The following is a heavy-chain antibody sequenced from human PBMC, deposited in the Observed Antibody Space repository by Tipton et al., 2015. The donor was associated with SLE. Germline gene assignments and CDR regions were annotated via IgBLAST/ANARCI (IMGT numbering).Heavy chain of an antibody. CDR3: AGTPWLVRFEY. D-gene: IGHD6-19*01. CDR1: GGSVIGYY. J-gene: IGHJ4*02. Sequence: TLSLTCTVSGGSVIGYYWGWIRQPAGKGPEWIVRIYTGGRTIHNPSLNSRVTMSLDTSKSQFSLKLTSVTATDTAVYYCAGTPWLVRFEYWGQGTLVNVSP. CDR2: IYTGGRT. V-gene: IGHV4-4*07.